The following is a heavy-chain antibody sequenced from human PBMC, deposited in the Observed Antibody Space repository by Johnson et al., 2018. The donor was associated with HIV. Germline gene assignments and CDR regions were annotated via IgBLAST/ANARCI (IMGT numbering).Heavy chain of an antibody. CDR2: ISFSGG. Sequence: VQLVESGGGLVQPGGSLRLSCGASPFTFNSNATSWVRQAPVKGLDWVSLISFSGGKGRFTISRDNAKKSLYLQMNSLRVEDTAVYYCSRDSTPWGGDYVGYGFDIWGQGTMVIVSS. V-gene: IGHV3-23*04. CDR1: PFTFNSNA. J-gene: IGHJ3*02. CDR3: SRDSTPWGGDYVGYGFDI. D-gene: IGHD4-17*01.